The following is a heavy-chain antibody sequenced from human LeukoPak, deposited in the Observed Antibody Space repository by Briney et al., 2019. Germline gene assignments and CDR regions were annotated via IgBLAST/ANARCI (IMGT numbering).Heavy chain of an antibody. CDR1: GYTFTSYD. Sequence: GASVKVSCKASGYTFTSYDINWVRQATGQGLEWMGWMNPNSGNTGYAQKFRGRVTMTRNTSISTAYMELSSLRSEDTAVYYCARGLRVQGPATLYYYWGQGTLVTVSS. CDR3: ARGLRVQGPATLYYY. CDR2: MNPNSGNT. D-gene: IGHD2-15*01. V-gene: IGHV1-8*01. J-gene: IGHJ4*02.